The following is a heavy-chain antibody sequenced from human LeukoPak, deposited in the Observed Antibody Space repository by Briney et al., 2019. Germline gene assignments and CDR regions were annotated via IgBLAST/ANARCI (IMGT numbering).Heavy chain of an antibody. CDR2: INHSGST. J-gene: IGHJ4*02. CDR3: ARAVKGSSWFFDY. V-gene: IGHV4-34*01. Sequence: SQTLSLTCAVYGGSFSGYYWSWIRQPPGKGLEWIGEINHSGSTNYNPSLKSRVTISVDTSKNQFSLKLSSVTAADTAVYYGARAVKGSSWFFDYWGQGTLVTVSS. CDR1: GGSFSGYY. D-gene: IGHD6-13*01.